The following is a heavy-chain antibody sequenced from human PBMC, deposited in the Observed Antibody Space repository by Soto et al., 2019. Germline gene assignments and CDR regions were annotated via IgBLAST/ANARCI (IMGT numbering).Heavy chain of an antibody. D-gene: IGHD3-3*01. CDR1: GFTFSSYA. V-gene: IGHV3-23*01. CDR3: AKTVYYDFWSGPSRFDY. J-gene: IGHJ4*02. Sequence: EVQLLESGGGLVQPGGSLRLSCAASGFTFSSYAMTWVRQAPGKGLEWVSAISGSGGSTYYADSVKGRFTISRDNSKNTLYLQMNSLRAEDTAVYYWAKTVYYDFWSGPSRFDYWGQGTRVTVSS. CDR2: ISGSGGST.